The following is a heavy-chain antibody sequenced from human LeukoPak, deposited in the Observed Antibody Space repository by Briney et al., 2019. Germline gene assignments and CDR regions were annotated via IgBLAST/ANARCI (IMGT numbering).Heavy chain of an antibody. V-gene: IGHV4-39*01. J-gene: IGHJ5*02. CDR2: IIYSGNT. CDR1: GGSSSSISYE. CDR3: VRHFHGSGYVVNL. Sequence: PSETLSLTCTASGGSSSSISYEWDWIRRPPGRGLEWIGGIIYSGNTKYNPSLKSRVTISVDTTKNQFSLKLTSVTAADTAVYICVRHFHGSGYVVNLWGERILVTVSS. D-gene: IGHD6-13*01.